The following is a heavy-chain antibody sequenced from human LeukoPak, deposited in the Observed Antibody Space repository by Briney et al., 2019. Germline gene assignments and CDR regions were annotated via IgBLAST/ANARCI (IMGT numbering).Heavy chain of an antibody. D-gene: IGHD3-22*01. Sequence: ASVKVSCTASGYTFTSYDINWVRQATGQGLEWMGWMNPNSGNTGYAQRFQGRVTMTRNTSISTAYMELSSLRSEDTAVYYCARGRGYYDSSGYYPRPSGFDYWGQGTLVTVSS. J-gene: IGHJ4*02. CDR3: ARGRGYYDSSGYYPRPSGFDY. CDR1: GYTFTSYD. CDR2: MNPNSGNT. V-gene: IGHV1-8*01.